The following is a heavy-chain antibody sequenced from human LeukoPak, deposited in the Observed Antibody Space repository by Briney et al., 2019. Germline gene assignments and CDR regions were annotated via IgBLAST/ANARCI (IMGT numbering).Heavy chain of an antibody. CDR1: GYTFTSYG. CDR2: IIPIFGTA. D-gene: IGHD2-2*01. Sequence: SVKVSCKASGYTFTSYGISWVRQAPGQGLEWMGGIIPIFGTANYAQKFQGRVTITADESTSTAYMELSSLRSEDTAVYYCARRYQLLDDAFDIWGQGTMVTVSS. J-gene: IGHJ3*02. V-gene: IGHV1-69*13. CDR3: ARRYQLLDDAFDI.